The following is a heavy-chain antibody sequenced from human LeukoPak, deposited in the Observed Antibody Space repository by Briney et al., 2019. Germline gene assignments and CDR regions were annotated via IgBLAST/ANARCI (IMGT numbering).Heavy chain of an antibody. J-gene: IGHJ4*02. CDR2: MNPNSGNT. CDR3: ASRPMVRGVATAVDY. Sequence: ASVKVSCKASGGTFSSYAINWVRQATGQGLEWMGWMNPNSGNTGYAQKFQGRVTMTRNTSISTAYMELSSLRSEDTAVYYCASRPMVRGVATAVDYWGQGTLVTVSS. V-gene: IGHV1-8*02. CDR1: GGTFSSYA. D-gene: IGHD3-10*01.